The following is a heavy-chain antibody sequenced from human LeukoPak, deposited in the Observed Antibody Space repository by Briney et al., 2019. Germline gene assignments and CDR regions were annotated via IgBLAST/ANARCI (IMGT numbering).Heavy chain of an antibody. V-gene: IGHV3-30*04. D-gene: IGHD3-10*01. J-gene: IGHJ4*02. CDR3: ARDHGAFDY. CDR2: ISPDGSYA. CDR1: GFTFSSFG. Sequence: GRSLRLSCAASGFTFSSFGLDWVRQAPGRGLEWVALISPDGSYAYYADSVKGRFTISRDNSENTFYLQLTNVRSEDAAVYFCARDHGAFDYWGQGTLVTVSS.